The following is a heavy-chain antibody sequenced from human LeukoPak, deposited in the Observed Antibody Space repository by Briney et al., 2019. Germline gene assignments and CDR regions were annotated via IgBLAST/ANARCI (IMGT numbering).Heavy chain of an antibody. J-gene: IGHJ4*02. CDR1: GLTFSNFK. CDR2: ISDSGRTT. CDR3: ARRNIGATYYFDY. Sequence: GGSLRLSCAVSGLTFSNFKMNWVRQAPGKGLEWVSYISDSGRTTFYADSVKGRFTISRDNAKNSLFLQMNNLRDEDTAIYYCARRNIGATYYFDYWGQGTLVTVSS. D-gene: IGHD2-15*01. V-gene: IGHV3-48*03.